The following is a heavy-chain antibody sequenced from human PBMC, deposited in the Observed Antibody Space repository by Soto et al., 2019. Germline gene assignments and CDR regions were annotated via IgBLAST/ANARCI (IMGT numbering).Heavy chain of an antibody. Sequence: GGYLRLSCAASGFTFSSYAMSWVRQAPGKGLEWVSAISGSGGSTYYADSVKGRFTISRDNSKNTLYLQMNSLRAEDTAVYYCAKSGYGSGSSPPDYWGQGTLVTVSS. CDR1: GFTFSSYA. V-gene: IGHV3-23*01. CDR3: AKSGYGSGSSPPDY. D-gene: IGHD3-10*01. J-gene: IGHJ4*02. CDR2: ISGSGGST.